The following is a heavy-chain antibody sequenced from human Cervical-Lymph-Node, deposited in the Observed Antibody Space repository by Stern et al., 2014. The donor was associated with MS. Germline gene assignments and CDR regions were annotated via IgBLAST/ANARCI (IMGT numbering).Heavy chain of an antibody. V-gene: IGHV3-23*04. J-gene: IGHJ6*02. Sequence: EVQLVESGGNLVQPGGSLRLSFAPSGFTFSDYAMSWIRQAPGKGLEWISSLSGSGGNTFYADSVKGRFTISRANSKNTLDLQMNSLRAEDSALYYCTKGFTVTGTGYGVDVWGQGTKVTVSS. CDR1: GFTFSDYA. CDR3: TKGFTVTGTGYGVDV. CDR2: LSGSGGNT. D-gene: IGHD6-19*01.